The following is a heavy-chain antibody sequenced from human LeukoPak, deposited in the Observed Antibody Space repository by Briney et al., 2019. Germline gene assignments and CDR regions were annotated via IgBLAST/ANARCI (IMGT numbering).Heavy chain of an antibody. CDR2: IGTAGDA. J-gene: IGHJ5*02. CDR3: ARGYCSSTSCYETWFDP. CDR1: GFTFSSYD. V-gene: IGHV3-13*01. D-gene: IGHD2-2*01. Sequence: PGGSLRLSCAASGFTFSSYDMHWVRQATGKGLEWVSAIGTAGDAYYPGSEKGRFTISRENAKNSLYLQMNSLRAEDTAVYYCARGYCSSTSCYETWFDPWGQGTLVTVSS.